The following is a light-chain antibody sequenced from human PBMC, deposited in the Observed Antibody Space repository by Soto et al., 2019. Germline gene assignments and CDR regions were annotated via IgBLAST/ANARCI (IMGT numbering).Light chain of an antibody. CDR3: QQYNSYSLWR. Sequence: DIQMTQSPSTLSASVGDRVTITCRASQSISSWLAWYQQKPGKAPKLLIYKASSLESGVPSRFSGSGSGTEFTLTISSLQPDDFATYYCQQYNSYSLWRFGQGTKVEIK. V-gene: IGKV1-5*03. CDR2: KAS. CDR1: QSISSW. J-gene: IGKJ1*01.